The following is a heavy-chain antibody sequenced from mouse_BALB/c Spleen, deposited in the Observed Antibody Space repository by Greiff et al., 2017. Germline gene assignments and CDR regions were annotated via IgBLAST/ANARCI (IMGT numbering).Heavy chain of an antibody. CDR1: GFTFSSFG. D-gene: IGHD1-1*01. CDR3: AREEDYYGSSYGFAY. Sequence: EVQLQESGGGLVQPGGSRKLSCAASGFTFSSFGMHWVRQAPEKGLEWVAYISSGSSTIYYADTVKGRFTISRDNPKNTLFLQMTSLRSEDTAMYYCAREEDYYGSSYGFAYWGQGTLVTVSA. V-gene: IGHV5-17*02. J-gene: IGHJ3*01. CDR2: ISSGSSTI.